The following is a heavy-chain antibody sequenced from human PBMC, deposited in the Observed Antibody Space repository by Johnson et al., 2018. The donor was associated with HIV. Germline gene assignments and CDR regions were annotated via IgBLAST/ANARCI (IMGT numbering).Heavy chain of an antibody. Sequence: VQLVESGGGLVQPGRSLRLSCAASGFTFDDYAMHWVRQAPGKGLEWVSGITWNSGSIGYADSVKGRFTFSRDNAKNSLYLQMNSLRAEDTAWYYCAKNWDAAADRVVDAFDLWGQGTMVTVSS. CDR2: ITWNSGSI. CDR3: AKNWDAAADRVVDAFDL. D-gene: IGHD2-2*01. CDR1: GFTFDDYA. J-gene: IGHJ3*01. V-gene: IGHV3-9*01.